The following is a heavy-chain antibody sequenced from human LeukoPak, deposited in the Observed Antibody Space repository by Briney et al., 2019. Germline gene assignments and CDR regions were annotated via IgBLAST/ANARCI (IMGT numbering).Heavy chain of an antibody. D-gene: IGHD2-15*01. CDR3: ARDIVVVVAATPGYFDY. CDR2: ISGSGGST. J-gene: IGHJ4*02. Sequence: GGSPRLSCAASGFTFSSYAMSWVRQAPGKGLEWVSAISGSGGSTYYADSVKGRFTISRDNSKNTLYLQMNSLRAEDTAVYYCARDIVVVVAATPGYFDYWGQGTLVTVSS. V-gene: IGHV3-23*01. CDR1: GFTFSSYA.